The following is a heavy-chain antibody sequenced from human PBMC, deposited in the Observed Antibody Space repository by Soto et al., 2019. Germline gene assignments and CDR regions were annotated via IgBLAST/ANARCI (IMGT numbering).Heavy chain of an antibody. CDR3: ARLGMVRGVIWFDP. CDR2: IKHDGSEK. V-gene: IGHV3-7*05. Sequence: GGSLRLSCAASGFTFSSYWMTWVRQAPGKGLEWVANIKHDGSEKKYVDSVKGRFTISRDNAKNSLYLQMNSLRAEDTAVYYCARLGMVRGVIWFDPWGQGTLVTVSS. J-gene: IGHJ5*02. CDR1: GFTFSSYW. D-gene: IGHD3-10*01.